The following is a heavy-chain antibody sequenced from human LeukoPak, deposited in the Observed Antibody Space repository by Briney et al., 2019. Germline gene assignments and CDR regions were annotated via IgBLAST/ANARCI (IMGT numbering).Heavy chain of an antibody. Sequence: PGGSLRLSCAASGFTFSSYAMSWVRQAPGKGLEWVSAISGSGGSTYYADSVKGRFTISRDNSKNTLYLQMNSLRAEDTAVYYCAKDRGRITMVRGAGADAFDIWGQGTMVTVSS. J-gene: IGHJ3*02. CDR2: ISGSGGST. V-gene: IGHV3-23*01. CDR3: AKDRGRITMVRGAGADAFDI. D-gene: IGHD3-10*01. CDR1: GFTFSSYA.